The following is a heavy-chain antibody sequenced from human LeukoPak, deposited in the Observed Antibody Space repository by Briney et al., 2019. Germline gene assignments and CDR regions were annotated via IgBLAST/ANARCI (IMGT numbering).Heavy chain of an antibody. V-gene: IGHV3-7*01. CDR2: IKQDVSEK. D-gene: IGHD1-26*01. CDR1: GFTFSTYW. CDR3: ARDPLGVGATGGDY. J-gene: IGHJ4*02. Sequence: GGSLRLSCAASGFTFSTYWMTWVRQAPGKGLEWVANIKQDVSEKYYVDSVKGRFAISRDNAKNSLYLQMNSLRAEDTAVYYCARDPLGVGATGGDYWGQGTLVTVSS.